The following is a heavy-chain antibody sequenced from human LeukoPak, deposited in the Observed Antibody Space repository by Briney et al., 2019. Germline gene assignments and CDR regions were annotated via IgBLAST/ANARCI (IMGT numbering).Heavy chain of an antibody. CDR1: GFTFSTYA. Sequence: GGSLRLSCAASGFTFSTYAMHWVRQAPGKGLEWVAVISYDGSNKYYADSVKGRFTISRDNSKNTLYLQMNSLRAEDTAVYYCARDLWDYYDSSGLHAFDIWGQGTMVTVSS. CDR2: ISYDGSNK. V-gene: IGHV3-30*04. J-gene: IGHJ3*02. D-gene: IGHD3-22*01. CDR3: ARDLWDYYDSSGLHAFDI.